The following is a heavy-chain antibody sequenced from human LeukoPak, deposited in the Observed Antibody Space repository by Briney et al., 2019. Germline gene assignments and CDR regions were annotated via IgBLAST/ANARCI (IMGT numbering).Heavy chain of an antibody. D-gene: IGHD2-2*01. CDR1: GYTFTSYG. CDR2: VSAYNGNT. V-gene: IGHV1-18*04. CDR3: VRGGGGHCSSTSCPTPDY. Sequence: ASVKVSCKASGYTFTSYGISWVRQAPGQGLEWMGWVSAYNGNTNYAQKLQGRVTMTTDTSTSTAYMELRSLRSDDTAVYYCVRGGGGHCSSTSCPTPDYWGQGTLVTVSS. J-gene: IGHJ4*02.